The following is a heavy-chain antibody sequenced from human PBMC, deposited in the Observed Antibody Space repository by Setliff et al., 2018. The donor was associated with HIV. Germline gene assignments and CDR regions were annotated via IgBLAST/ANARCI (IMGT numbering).Heavy chain of an antibody. CDR2: INYKGGS. V-gene: IGHV4-34*01. Sequence: SETLSLTCAVHGGSFTTYHWSWIRQPPGKGLEWIAEINYKGGSNFNPSLKSRVTISQDTSKNQISLKLTSVTAADTAVYYCAQSNQLAGWLDPWGQGTLVTVSS. J-gene: IGHJ5*02. CDR3: AQSNQLAGWLDP. CDR1: GGSFTTYH. D-gene: IGHD2-2*01.